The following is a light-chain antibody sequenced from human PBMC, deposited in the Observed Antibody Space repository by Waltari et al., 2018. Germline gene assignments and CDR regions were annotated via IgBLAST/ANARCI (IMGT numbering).Light chain of an antibody. J-gene: IGKJ1*01. CDR1: QSISSY. CDR3: QQSYSTPPVT. CDR2: AGS. V-gene: IGKV1-39*01. Sequence: DIQMTQSPSSLSASVGDRVTITCRASQSISSYLNWYQQKPGKAPKFLIYAGSSLQSGVPSRFSGNGSGTDFTLTISSLQPEDFATYYCQQSYSTPPVTFGQGTKVEIK.